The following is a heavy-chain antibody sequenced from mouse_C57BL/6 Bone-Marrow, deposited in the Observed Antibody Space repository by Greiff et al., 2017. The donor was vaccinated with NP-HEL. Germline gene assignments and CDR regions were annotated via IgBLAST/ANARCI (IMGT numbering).Heavy chain of an antibody. Sequence: EVQLQQSGGDLVKPGGSLKLSCAASGFTFSSYGMSWVRQTPDKRLEWVATISSGGSYTYYPDSVKGRFTISRDNAKNTLYLQMSSLKSEDTAMYYCARQGGDYEWFAYWGQGTLVTVSA. D-gene: IGHD2-4*01. CDR1: GFTFSSYG. J-gene: IGHJ3*01. CDR2: ISSGGSYT. CDR3: ARQGGDYEWFAY. V-gene: IGHV5-6*01.